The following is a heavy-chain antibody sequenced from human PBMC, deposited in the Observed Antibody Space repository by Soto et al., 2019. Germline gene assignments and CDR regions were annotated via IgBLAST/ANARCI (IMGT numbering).Heavy chain of an antibody. J-gene: IGHJ4*02. CDR3: AREPAYYYDSSGYYPFDY. D-gene: IGHD3-22*01. CDR1: GDSVSTNTAT. V-gene: IGHV6-1*01. Sequence: SQTLSLTCDISGDSVSTNTATWDWIRQSPSRGLEWLGRTYYRSKWYNDYAVSVKSRITINPDTSKNQFSLQLNSVTPEDTAVYYCAREPAYYYDSSGYYPFDYWGQGTLVTVSS. CDR2: TYYRSKWYN.